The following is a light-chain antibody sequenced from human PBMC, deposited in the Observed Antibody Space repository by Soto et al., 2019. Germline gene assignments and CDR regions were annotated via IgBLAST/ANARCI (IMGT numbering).Light chain of an antibody. Sequence: EVVMRQSPSTLSVSPGEGATLSCSASQGIGDTLAWYQQKPGQAPRLLIYGASTRATGVTARFRGGGSGTEFTLTISSLQSEDSAVYYCQQYHKWPPITFGQGTRLEIK. V-gene: IGKV3-15*01. CDR3: QQYHKWPPIT. J-gene: IGKJ5*01. CDR1: QGIGDT. CDR2: GAS.